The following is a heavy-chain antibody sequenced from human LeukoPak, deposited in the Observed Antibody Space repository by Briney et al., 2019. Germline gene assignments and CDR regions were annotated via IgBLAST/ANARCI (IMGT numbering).Heavy chain of an antibody. J-gene: IGHJ4*02. D-gene: IGHD1-1*01. Sequence: GESLKISCKGSGYSFTSYRSSWLRQMHGKGLEWMGRIDPSDSYTNYSPSFQGHVTISADKSISTAYLQWSSLKASDTAMYYCAMRYNWNDLDYWGQGTLVTVSS. CDR1: GYSFTSYR. V-gene: IGHV5-10-1*01. CDR2: IDPSDSYT. CDR3: AMRYNWNDLDY.